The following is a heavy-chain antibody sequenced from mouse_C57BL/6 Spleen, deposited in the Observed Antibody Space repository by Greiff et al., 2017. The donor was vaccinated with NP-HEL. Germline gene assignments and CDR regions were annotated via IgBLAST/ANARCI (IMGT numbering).Heavy chain of an antibody. Sequence: EVQGVESGGGLVQPGASLRLSCAASGFTFTDYYMSWVRQPPGKAPEWLVLIRNKANGYTTEYTASVKGRFTISRDNSQNILYLQMNTLRAEDSATYYCVKAVSYDYDDGGFAYWGQGTLVTVSA. CDR2: IRNKANGYTT. CDR1: GFTFTDYY. J-gene: IGHJ3*01. D-gene: IGHD2-4*01. V-gene: IGHV7-4*01. CDR3: VKAVSYDYDDGGFAY.